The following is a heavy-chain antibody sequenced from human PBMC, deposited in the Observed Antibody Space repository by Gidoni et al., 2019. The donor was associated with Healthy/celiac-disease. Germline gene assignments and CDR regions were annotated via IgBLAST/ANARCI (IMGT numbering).Heavy chain of an antibody. CDR1: GFTFRSYW. J-gene: IGHJ4*02. Sequence: EVQLVESVGGLVQPGGSLRLSCAASGFTFRSYWMSWVRQAPGKGLEWVANIKQDGSEKYYVDSVKGRFTISRDNAKNSLYLQMNSLRAEDTAVYYCARDSSDSSSPNFDYWGQGTLVTVSS. CDR3: ARDSSDSSSPNFDY. D-gene: IGHD6-6*01. CDR2: IKQDGSEK. V-gene: IGHV3-7*01.